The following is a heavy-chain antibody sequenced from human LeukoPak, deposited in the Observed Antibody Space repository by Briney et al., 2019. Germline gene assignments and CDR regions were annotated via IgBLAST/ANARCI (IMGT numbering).Heavy chain of an antibody. V-gene: IGHV3-66*02. Sequence: GGSLRLSCAASGFSVSNNYMIWVRQAPGKGLEWVSGMFAAGNTYYADSVKGRFTISRDNSKNTVYLQMNSVRPEDTAVYYCARSESSSPRRAFDIWGLGTMVTVSS. CDR1: GFSVSNNY. D-gene: IGHD6-6*01. CDR2: MFAAGNT. CDR3: ARSESSSPRRAFDI. J-gene: IGHJ3*02.